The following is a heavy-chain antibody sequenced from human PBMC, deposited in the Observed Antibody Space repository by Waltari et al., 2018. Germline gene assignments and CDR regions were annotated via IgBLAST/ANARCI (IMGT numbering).Heavy chain of an antibody. CDR1: GGSISSSSYY. CDR3: ARDLSGGDYAFDI. D-gene: IGHD2-21*01. V-gene: IGHV4-39*07. Sequence: QLQLQESGPGLVKPSETLSLTCTVSGGSISSSSYYWGWIRQPPGKGLEWIGSIYYSGSTYHNRASKRRVTISVDTSKNQFSRKLSCVTAADTAVYYCARDLSGGDYAFDIWGQGTMVTVSS. CDR2: IYYSGST. J-gene: IGHJ3*02.